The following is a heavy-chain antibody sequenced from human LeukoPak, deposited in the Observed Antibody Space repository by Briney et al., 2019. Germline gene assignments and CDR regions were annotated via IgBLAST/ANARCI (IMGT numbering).Heavy chain of an antibody. CDR1: GGSISSYY. D-gene: IGHD1-26*01. V-gene: IGHV4-59*08. CDR2: ISYSGST. J-gene: IGHJ4*02. Sequence: SETLSLTCTVSGGSISSYYWTWIRQPPGKGLEWIGYISYSGSTNYNPSLKSRVTISVDTSKNQFSLKLSSVTAADTAVYYCARGQRGVDYWGQGTLVTVSS. CDR3: ARGQRGVDY.